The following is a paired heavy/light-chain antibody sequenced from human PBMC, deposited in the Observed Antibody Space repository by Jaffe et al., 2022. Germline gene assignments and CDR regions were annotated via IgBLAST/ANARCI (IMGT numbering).Heavy chain of an antibody. D-gene: IGHD2-2*01. J-gene: IGHJ5*02. CDR2: IGSTTGNT. Sequence: EVRLLESGGGLVQDGGSLTLSCAASGFTFSNYVMSWVRQAPGTGLEWVSTIGSTTGNTYYADSVKGRFTISRDNSKNTLYLQMNSLRAEDTAVYYCAKRLFTSGWPNWFDPWGQGTLVTVSS. V-gene: IGHV3-23*01. CDR3: AKRLFTSGWPNWFDP. CDR1: GFTFSNYV.
Light chain of an antibody. J-gene: IGKJ4*01. CDR2: DAS. CDR1: QGISSL. Sequence: AIQLTQSPSSLSASVGDRVTITCRASQGISSLLAWYQQKPGKAPKLLIYDASNLESGVPSRFSGSGSGTDFTLTISILQPEDFATYYCQHFKSYPLTFGGGTKVEIK. V-gene: IGKV1-13*02. CDR3: QHFKSYPLT.